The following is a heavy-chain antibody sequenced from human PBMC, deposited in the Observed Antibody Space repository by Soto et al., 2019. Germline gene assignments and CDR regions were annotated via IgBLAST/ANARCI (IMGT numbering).Heavy chain of an antibody. Sequence: GGSLGISRAASGFTFFSYSLSWVRRASGKWLEWVSVIIGCVGSTYYADSLKGRFTISRDNSKNTLYLQMSSLGAEDTAVYYCAKVVGLVDPYDYWGQGIQVTVSS. CDR3: AKVVGLVDPYDY. CDR1: GFTFFSYS. CDR2: IIGCVGST. J-gene: IGHJ4*02. V-gene: IGHV3-23*01. D-gene: IGHD2-15*01.